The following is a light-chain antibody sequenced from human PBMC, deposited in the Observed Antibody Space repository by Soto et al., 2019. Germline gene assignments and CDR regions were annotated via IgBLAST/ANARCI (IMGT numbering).Light chain of an antibody. Sequence: QSVLTQPPSVSGAPGQRVIISCTGSSSNLGAGFDVHWYQQVPGTAPKLLIYGNNNRPSGVPDRFSGSRSGTSASLAITGLQAEDETDYYCLPYDRSLSGWVFGGGTKLTVL. CDR3: LPYDRSLSGWV. CDR1: SSNLGAGFD. J-gene: IGLJ3*02. V-gene: IGLV1-40*01. CDR2: GNN.